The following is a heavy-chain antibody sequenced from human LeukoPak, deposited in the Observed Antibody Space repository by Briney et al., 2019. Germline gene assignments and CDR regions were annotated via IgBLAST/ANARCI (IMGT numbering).Heavy chain of an antibody. CDR1: AGSVSSGSYY. CDR2: IYYSGRP. V-gene: IGHV4-61*01. CDR3: ARAPTITIFGVVIKQAWFDP. J-gene: IGHJ5*02. Sequence: AETLSLTCTVSAGSVSSGSYYWSWIRQPPGKGLEWIGYIYYSGRPNYNPSLKSRVTISVDTSKNQFSLKLSSVTAADTAVYYCARAPTITIFGVVIKQAWFDPWGQGTLVTVSS. D-gene: IGHD3-3*01.